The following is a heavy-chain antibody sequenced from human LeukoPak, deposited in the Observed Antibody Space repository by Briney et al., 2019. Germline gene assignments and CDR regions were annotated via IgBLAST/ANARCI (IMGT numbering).Heavy chain of an antibody. CDR3: ARALIAGTPYYFDY. J-gene: IGHJ4*02. V-gene: IGHV4-30-2*01. Sequence: PAETLSLTCAVYGGSFSGYSWSWIRQPPGKGLEWIGYIYHSGSTYYNPSLKSRVTISVDRSKNQFSLKLSSVTAADTAVYYCARALIAGTPYYFDYWGQGTLVTVSS. CDR2: IYHSGST. D-gene: IGHD6-13*01. CDR1: GGSFSGYS.